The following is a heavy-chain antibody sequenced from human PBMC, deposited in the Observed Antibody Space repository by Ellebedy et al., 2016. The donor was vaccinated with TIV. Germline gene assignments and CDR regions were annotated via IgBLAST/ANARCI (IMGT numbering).Heavy chain of an antibody. CDR3: AKDDPVFY. CDR2: VWYDGSDK. Sequence: SLKISCAASGFTFSTYGLHWVRQAPGKGLEWVAVVWYDGSDKYYADSVKGRFTISRDNSKNTLFLQMNSLRAEDTAVYYCAKDDPVFYWGQGTLVTVSS. J-gene: IGHJ4*02. CDR1: GFTFSTYG. V-gene: IGHV3-33*06.